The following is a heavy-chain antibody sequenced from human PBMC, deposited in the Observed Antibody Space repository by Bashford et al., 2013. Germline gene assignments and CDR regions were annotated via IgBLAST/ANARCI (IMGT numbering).Heavy chain of an antibody. V-gene: IGHV1-18*01. Sequence: ASVKVSCKASGGTFSSYAISWVRQAPGQGLEWMGWISIYNGKTNYAQRLQGRVTVTTDTSTSTTYMELRGLRSDDTAVYYCVRDQVGYFDYVGPGTLVTVSS. CDR1: GGTFSSYA. J-gene: IGHJ4*03. CDR3: VRDQVGYFDY. CDR2: ISIYNGKT.